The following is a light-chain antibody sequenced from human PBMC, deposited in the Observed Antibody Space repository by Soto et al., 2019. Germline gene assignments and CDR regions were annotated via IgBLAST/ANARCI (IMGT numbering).Light chain of an antibody. V-gene: IGLV1-44*01. J-gene: IGLJ2*01. CDR2: SNN. Sequence: QSVLTQPPSVSGTPGQRVTISCSGSSSNIGSNTVNWYQQLPGAAPKLLICSNNQRPSGVPDRFSGSKSSTSASLAISGLQSDDEADYYCAAWDDSLNGVEFGGGTKLTVL. CDR3: AAWDDSLNGVE. CDR1: SSNIGSNT.